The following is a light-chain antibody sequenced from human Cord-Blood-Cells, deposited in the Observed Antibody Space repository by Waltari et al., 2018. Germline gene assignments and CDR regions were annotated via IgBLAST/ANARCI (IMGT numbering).Light chain of an antibody. V-gene: IGKV1-39*01. CDR2: AAS. CDR3: QQSYSTLWT. J-gene: IGKJ1*01. CDR1: QSISSY. Sequence: DIQMTQSPSSLSASVGDRVTITCRASQSISSYLNWYQQKPGKAPKLLIYAASSLPSGVPSMFSGSGSGTDFTLTISSLQPEDFATYYCQQSYSTLWTFGQGTKVEIK.